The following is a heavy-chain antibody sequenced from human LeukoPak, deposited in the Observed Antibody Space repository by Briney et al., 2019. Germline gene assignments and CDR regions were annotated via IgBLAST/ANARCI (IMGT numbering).Heavy chain of an antibody. CDR3: AKAPRGDAV. J-gene: IGHJ6*02. CDR2: ISTSGGST. D-gene: IGHD2-21*01. CDR1: GFTFNSYA. V-gene: IGHV3-23*01. Sequence: PGGSLRLSCAASGFTFNSYAMSWVRQAPGKGLEWASAISTSGGSTYYADSVKGRFTISRDNSKNTLYLQMNSLRAEDTALYYCAKAPRGDAVWGQGTTVTVSS.